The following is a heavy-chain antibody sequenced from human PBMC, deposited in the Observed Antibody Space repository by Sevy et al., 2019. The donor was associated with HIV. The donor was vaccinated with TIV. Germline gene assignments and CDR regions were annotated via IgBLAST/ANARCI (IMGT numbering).Heavy chain of an antibody. D-gene: IGHD3-22*01. CDR2: FDPEDGDPEDGKT. Sequence: ASVKVSCKVSGYTLNEFSMHWVRQAPGKGLEWMTTFDPEDGDPEDGKTIYAQKFLGRVTVTEDTSTDTAYMELSSLRSEDTAVYYCATTKDYYDSSGSPFDYWGQGTLVTVSS. V-gene: IGHV1-24*01. CDR3: ATTKDYYDSSGSPFDY. J-gene: IGHJ4*02. CDR1: GYTLNEFS.